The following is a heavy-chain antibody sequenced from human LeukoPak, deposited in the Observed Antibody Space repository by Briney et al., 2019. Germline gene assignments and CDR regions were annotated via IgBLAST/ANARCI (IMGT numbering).Heavy chain of an antibody. CDR3: ARDGQRCSSSNCYSVDI. J-gene: IGHJ3*02. CDR2: KYHTGST. Sequence: PSETLSLTCTVSGYSISSGFHWGWIRQPPGKGLEWIGSKYHTGSTYYNPSLRSRVTISVDTSKNQFSLKLSSVTAADTAVYYCARDGQRCSSSNCYSVDIWGQGTMVTVSS. V-gene: IGHV4-38-2*02. D-gene: IGHD2-2*01. CDR1: GYSISSGFH.